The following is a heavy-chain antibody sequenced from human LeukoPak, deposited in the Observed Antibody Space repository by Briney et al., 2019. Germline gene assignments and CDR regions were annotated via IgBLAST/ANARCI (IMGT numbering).Heavy chain of an antibody. J-gene: IGHJ4*02. CDR2: ISDSGHST. V-gene: IGHV3-23*01. D-gene: IGHD3-10*01. CDR1: GFTFTNYD. Sequence: GGSLRLSCAASGFTFTNYDMSWVRQAPGKGLEWVSTISDSGHSTSYADSVKGRFTISRDNSKNTLYLQMNSLRAEDTALYYCATEEFYFDFWGQGTLVTVSS. CDR3: ATEEFYFDF.